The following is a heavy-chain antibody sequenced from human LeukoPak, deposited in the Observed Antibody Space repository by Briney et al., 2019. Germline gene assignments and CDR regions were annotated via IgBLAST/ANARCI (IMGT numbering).Heavy chain of an antibody. CDR1: GYTFTSYG. V-gene: IGHV1-18*01. J-gene: IGHJ6*03. Sequence: ASVKVSCKASGYTFTSYGISWVRQAPGQGLEWMGWISAYNGNTNYAQKLQGRVTMTTDTSTSTAYMELRSLRSDDTAVYYCARVIGYYDILTGYLLNYYYYYMDVWGKGTTVTVSS. CDR3: ARVIGYYDILTGYLLNYYYYYMDV. CDR2: ISAYNGNT. D-gene: IGHD3-9*01.